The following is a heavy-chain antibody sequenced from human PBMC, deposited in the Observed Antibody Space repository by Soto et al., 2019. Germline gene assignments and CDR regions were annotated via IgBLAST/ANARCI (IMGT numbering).Heavy chain of an antibody. CDR2: MNPKSGST. CDR1: GYTFSGYY. CDR3: TRENTENSDGLYDAFGI. V-gene: IGHV1-2*02. Sequence: GASVKVGCQGSGYTFSGYYTHWVRQAHEQGLEWLGWMNPKSGSTYFAQKFQGRVTLTRDTSISTAYMEVNRLRSDDTAVYYCTRENTENSDGLYDAFGIWGQGTTVTVSS. J-gene: IGHJ3*02. D-gene: IGHD2-8*02.